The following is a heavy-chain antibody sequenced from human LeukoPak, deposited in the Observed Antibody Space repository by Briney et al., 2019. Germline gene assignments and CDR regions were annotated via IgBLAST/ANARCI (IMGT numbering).Heavy chain of an antibody. Sequence: GASVKVSCKASGATSSTFSWVRQAPGQGLEWMGWIGSFKNFSFSARRFQDRITMTTDTSGSTAYMELRSLRSEDTAVYYCEIYTGYDSFWGQGTLVTVSS. J-gene: IGHJ4*02. CDR2: IGSFKNFS. V-gene: IGHV1-18*01. D-gene: IGHD5-12*01. CDR1: GATSST. CDR3: EIYTGYDSF.